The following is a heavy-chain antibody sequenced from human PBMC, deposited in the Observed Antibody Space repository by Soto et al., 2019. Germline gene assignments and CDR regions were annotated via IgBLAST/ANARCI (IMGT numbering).Heavy chain of an antibody. CDR2: ISSSSSTI. D-gene: IGHD3-16*02. CDR3: ASEPLWGSYRSDAFDI. V-gene: IGHV3-48*01. J-gene: IGHJ3*02. CDR1: GFTFSSYS. Sequence: PGGSLRLSCAASGFTFSSYSMNWVRQAPGKGLEWVSYISSSSSTIYYADSVKGRFTISRDNAKNSLYLQMNSLRAEDTAVYYCASEPLWGSYRSDAFDIWGQGTMVTVSS.